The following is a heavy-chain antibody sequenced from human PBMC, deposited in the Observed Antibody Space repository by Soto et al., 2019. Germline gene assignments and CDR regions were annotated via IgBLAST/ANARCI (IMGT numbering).Heavy chain of an antibody. CDR1: GYTFTSYY. D-gene: IGHD3-16*02. CDR2: INPSGGST. J-gene: IGHJ6*02. V-gene: IGHV1-46*01. Sequence: GASVKVSCKASGYTFTSYYMHWVRQAPGQGLEWMGIINPSGGSTSYAQKFQGRVTMTRDTSTSTVYMELSSLRSEDTAVYYWAGVYYNYVGGSYRQPAAYSYYGMDAWGQGTTVTVSS. CDR3: AGVYYNYVGGSYRQPAAYSYYGMDA.